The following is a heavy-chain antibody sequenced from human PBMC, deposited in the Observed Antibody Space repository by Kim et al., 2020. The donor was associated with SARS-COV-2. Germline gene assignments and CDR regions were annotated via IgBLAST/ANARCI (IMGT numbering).Heavy chain of an antibody. Sequence: GESLKISCKGSGYSFTSYWISWVRQMPGKGLEWMGRIDPSDSYTNYSPSFQGHVTISADKSISTAYLQWSSLKASDTAMYYCARQERYSSSWYSYYYGMDVWGQGTTVTVSS. CDR1: GYSFTSYW. D-gene: IGHD6-13*01. J-gene: IGHJ6*02. CDR3: ARQERYSSSWYSYYYGMDV. V-gene: IGHV5-10-1*01. CDR2: IDPSDSYT.